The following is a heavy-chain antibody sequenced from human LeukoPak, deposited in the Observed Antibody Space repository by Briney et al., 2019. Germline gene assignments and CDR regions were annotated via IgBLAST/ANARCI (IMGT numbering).Heavy chain of an antibody. CDR1: GYTFTSYG. V-gene: IGHV1-18*01. J-gene: IGHJ6*03. D-gene: IGHD3-10*01. CDR2: ISAYNGNT. CDR3: AKSGYNWNYGVLWFGEFSYYYMDV. Sequence: ASVKVSCKASGYTFTSYGISWVRQAPGQGLEWMGWISAYNGNTNYAQKLQGRVTMTTDTSTSTAYMELRSLRSDDTAVYYCAKSGYNWNYGVLWFGEFSYYYMDVWGKGTTVTVSS.